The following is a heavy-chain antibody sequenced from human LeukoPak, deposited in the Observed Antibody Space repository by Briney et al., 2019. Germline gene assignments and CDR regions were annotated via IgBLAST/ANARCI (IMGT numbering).Heavy chain of an antibody. CDR3: AKDWRYYDSSGYSQYSPDDAFDI. CDR2: ISGSGGST. V-gene: IGHV3-23*01. CDR1: GFTFSSYA. Sequence: GGSLRLSCAASGFTFSSYAMSWVRQAPGKGLEWVSAISGSGGSTYYADSVKGRFTISRDNSKNTLYLQMNSLRAEDTAVYHCAKDWRYYDSSGYSQYSPDDAFDIWGQGTMVTVSS. D-gene: IGHD3-22*01. J-gene: IGHJ3*02.